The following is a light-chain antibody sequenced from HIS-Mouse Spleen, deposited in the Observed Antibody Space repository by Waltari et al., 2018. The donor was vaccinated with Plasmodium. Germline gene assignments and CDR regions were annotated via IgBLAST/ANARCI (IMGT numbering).Light chain of an antibody. Sequence: SYELTQPPSVSVSPGQTASITCSGATLGHKYACWYQQKQGQSPVLVIYQESTQPSGIPERFSGSNAGNTATLTISGTQAMDEADYYCQAWDSSTVVFGGGTKLTVL. CDR2: QES. J-gene: IGLJ2*01. CDR3: QAWDSSTVV. V-gene: IGLV3-1*01. CDR1: TLGHKY.